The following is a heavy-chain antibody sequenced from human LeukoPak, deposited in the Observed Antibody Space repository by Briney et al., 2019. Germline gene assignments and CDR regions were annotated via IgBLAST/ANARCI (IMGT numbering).Heavy chain of an antibody. V-gene: IGHV1-24*01. J-gene: IGHJ4*02. CDR1: GYTLTELS. D-gene: IGHD3-3*01. CDR3: AAYYDFWSGYYTIN. Sequence: ASVKVSCKVSGYTLTELSMHWVRQAPGKGLEWMGGFDPEDGETIYAQKFQGRGTMTEDTSTDTAYMELSSLRSEDTAVYYCAAYYDFWSGYYTINWGQGTLVTVSS. CDR2: FDPEDGET.